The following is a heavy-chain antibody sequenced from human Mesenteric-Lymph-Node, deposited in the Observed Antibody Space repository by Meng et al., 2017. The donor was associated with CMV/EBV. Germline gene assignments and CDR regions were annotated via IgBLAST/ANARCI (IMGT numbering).Heavy chain of an antibody. V-gene: IGHV5-51*01. Sequence: GESLKISCKGSGYTFTNYWIGWVRQTPGKGQEWMGIIYLGDSDTRYSPSFQGQVTISADKSISTAYLQWSSLKASDTAIYYCARTTIPYCGGDCWIDPWGQGTLVTVSS. CDR2: IYLGDSDT. CDR3: ARTTIPYCGGDCWIDP. D-gene: IGHD2-21*01. CDR1: GYTFTNYW. J-gene: IGHJ5*02.